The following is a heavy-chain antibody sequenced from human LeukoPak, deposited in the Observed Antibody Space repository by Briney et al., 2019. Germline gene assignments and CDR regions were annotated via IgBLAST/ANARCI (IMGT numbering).Heavy chain of an antibody. Sequence: GGSLRLSCAASGFTFSSYAMSWVRQAPGKGLEGVSAMSGSGCSTYYADSVKGRFTISRDNSKNTLYLQMNSLRAEDKAVYYCAKESRDAFDIWGQGKMVTVSS. CDR3: AKESRDAFDI. CDR1: GFTFSSYA. J-gene: IGHJ3*02. CDR2: MSGSGCST. V-gene: IGHV3-23*01.